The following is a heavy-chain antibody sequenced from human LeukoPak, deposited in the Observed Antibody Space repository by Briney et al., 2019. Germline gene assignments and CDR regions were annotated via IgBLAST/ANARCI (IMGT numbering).Heavy chain of an antibody. D-gene: IGHD3-10*01. CDR2: IIPIFGTA. CDR3: ASSNGFAESYNWFDP. CDR1: GGTFSSYA. J-gene: IGHJ5*02. V-gene: IGHV1-69*13. Sequence: WASVKVSCKASGGTFSSYAISWVRQAPGQGLEWMGGIIPIFGTANYAQKFRGRVTITADESTSTAYMELSSLRSEDTAVYYCASSNGFAESYNWFDPWGQGTLVTVSS.